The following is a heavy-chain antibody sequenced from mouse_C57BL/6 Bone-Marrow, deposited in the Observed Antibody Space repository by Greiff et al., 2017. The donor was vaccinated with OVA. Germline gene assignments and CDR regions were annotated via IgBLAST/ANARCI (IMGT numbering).Heavy chain of an antibody. V-gene: IGHV1-69*01. Sequence: VQLQQPGAELVMPGASVKLSCKASGYTFTSYWIHWVKQRPGQGLEWIGEIDPSDSYTNYNQKFKGKSTLTVDKSSSTAYMQLSSLTSEDSAVYYCARITTVVATGELYWYFDVWGTGTTVTVSS. J-gene: IGHJ1*03. CDR3: ARITTVVATGELYWYFDV. CDR1: GYTFTSYW. D-gene: IGHD1-1*01. CDR2: IDPSDSYT.